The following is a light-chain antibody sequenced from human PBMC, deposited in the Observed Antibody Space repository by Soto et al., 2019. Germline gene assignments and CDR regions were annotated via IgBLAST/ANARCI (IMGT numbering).Light chain of an antibody. CDR3: QQYNDWPRT. CDR2: GAS. J-gene: IGKJ1*01. Sequence: EIVMTQSPVTLSVSPGERATLSRRASQSVGSNLAWFQQKPGQAPRLLIYGASIRATDIPARFSDSGSGTEFTLIISSLQSEDFAVYYCQQYNDWPRTFGQGTEVEIK. CDR1: QSVGSN. V-gene: IGKV3-15*01.